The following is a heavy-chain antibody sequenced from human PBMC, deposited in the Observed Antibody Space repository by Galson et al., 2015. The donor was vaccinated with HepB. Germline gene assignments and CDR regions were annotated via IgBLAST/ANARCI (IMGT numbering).Heavy chain of an antibody. D-gene: IGHD3-3*01. CDR3: VRLSYKSATFVDALDV. J-gene: IGHJ6*02. CDR2: IDWADNK. V-gene: IGHV2-70*11. Sequence: PALVKPTQTLTLTCTFSGFSLTTGGMCVNWIRQPPGKALEWLARIDWADNKHYSTSLKTRLTISKDTSKNQVVLTMTNMDPVDTATYYCVRLSYKSATFVDALDVWGQGTTVTVSS. CDR1: GFSLTTGGMC.